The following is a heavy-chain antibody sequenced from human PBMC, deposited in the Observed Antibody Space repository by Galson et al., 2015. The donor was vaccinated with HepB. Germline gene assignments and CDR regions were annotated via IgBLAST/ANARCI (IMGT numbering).Heavy chain of an antibody. V-gene: IGHV3-11*01. CDR3: ARVGVGLDFDY. CDR2: IGNRGGTM. J-gene: IGHJ4*02. Sequence: SLRLSCAASGFTFSDYHMSWIRQAPGKGLEWVSFIGNRGGTMYYADSMKGRFTISRDNAKNSLYLQMNTLRAEDTAVCYCARVGVGLDFDYWGRGTLVTVSS. CDR1: GFTFSDYH.